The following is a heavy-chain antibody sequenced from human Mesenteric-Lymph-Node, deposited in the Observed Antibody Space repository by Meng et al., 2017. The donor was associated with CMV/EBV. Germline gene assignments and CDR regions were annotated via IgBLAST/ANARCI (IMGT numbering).Heavy chain of an antibody. CDR1: GDTFTDYF. CDR3: ARGEDLSY. V-gene: IGHV1-69*01. CDR2: IIPIFATP. Sequence: VKGSCKPSGDTFTDYFFTWVRQAPGQGLEGMGSIIPIFATPNYALKFQGRVTFIADESTSTVYMEMSSLRSGDTAVYCCARGEDLSYWGQGTLVTVSS. J-gene: IGHJ4*02.